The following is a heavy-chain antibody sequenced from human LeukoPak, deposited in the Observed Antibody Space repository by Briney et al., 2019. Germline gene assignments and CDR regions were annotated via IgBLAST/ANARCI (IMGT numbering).Heavy chain of an antibody. CDR2: ISGSGGST. D-gene: IGHD4-17*01. CDR3: AKHRYGDRFNYLDY. V-gene: IGHV3-23*01. Sequence: PGGSLRLSCAASGFTFSSYAMSWVRQAPGKGLEWVSAISGSGGSTYYADSVKGRFTISRDNSKNTLYLQMNSLRAEDTAVYYCAKHRYGDRFNYLDYWGQGTLVTVSS. CDR1: GFTFSSYA. J-gene: IGHJ4*02.